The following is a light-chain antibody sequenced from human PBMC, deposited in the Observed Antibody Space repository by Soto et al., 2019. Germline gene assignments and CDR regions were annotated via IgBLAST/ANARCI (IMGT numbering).Light chain of an antibody. J-gene: IGKJ4*01. CDR3: QQRSNWPALT. V-gene: IGKV3-11*01. CDR1: QSVSSY. Sequence: EIVLTQSPATLSLSPGERATLSCRASQSVSSYLAWYQQKPGQATRLLIYDASNRATGIPARFSGSGSGTDFTLTISSLAPEDFAVYYCQQRSNWPALTFGGGTKVEIK. CDR2: DAS.